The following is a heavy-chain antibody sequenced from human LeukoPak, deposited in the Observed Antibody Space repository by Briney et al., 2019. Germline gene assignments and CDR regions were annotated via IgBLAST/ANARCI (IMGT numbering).Heavy chain of an antibody. CDR3: AKDPGYQLLPFDY. Sequence: GGSLRLSCAASGFTFSSYSMNWVRQAPGKGLEWVSYISSSTTITYYADSVKGRFTISRDNSKNTLYLQMNSLRAEDTAVYYCAKDPGYQLLPFDYWGQGTLVTVSS. CDR2: ISSSTTIT. V-gene: IGHV3-48*01. J-gene: IGHJ4*02. D-gene: IGHD2-2*01. CDR1: GFTFSSYS.